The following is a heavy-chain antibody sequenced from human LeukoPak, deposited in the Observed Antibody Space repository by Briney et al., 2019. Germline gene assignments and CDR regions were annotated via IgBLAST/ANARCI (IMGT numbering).Heavy chain of an antibody. J-gene: IGHJ4*01. CDR1: GFTVSNNY. D-gene: IGHD1-26*01. Sequence: PGGSLRLSCAASGFTVSNNYMSWVRQAPGRGLERVSIVYSGGSTYYADSVKGRFTISRDNSKNTLYLQMNSLRAEDTAVYYCAREGGGSFGRSYFFDYWGQGTPVTVSS. CDR3: AREGGGSFGRSYFFDY. CDR2: VYSGGST. V-gene: IGHV3-53*01.